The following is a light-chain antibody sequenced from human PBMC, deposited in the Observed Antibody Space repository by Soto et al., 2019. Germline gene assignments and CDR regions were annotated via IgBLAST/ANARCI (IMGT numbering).Light chain of an antibody. J-gene: IGKJ1*01. Sequence: EIGMTQSPATVSVSQGERASLSCRASRSVSSYLAWYQQKPVQAPRLLIYGASTRATGIPARFSVSGSGTDFTLTISRLEPGDSAVYYCQQYGDSPRSFGQGTKVDIK. CDR2: GAS. V-gene: IGKV3-15*01. CDR3: QQYGDSPRS. CDR1: RSVSSY.